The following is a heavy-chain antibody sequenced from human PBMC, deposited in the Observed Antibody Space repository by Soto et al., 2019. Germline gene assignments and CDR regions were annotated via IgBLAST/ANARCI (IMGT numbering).Heavy chain of an antibody. CDR2: ISGSGGST. J-gene: IGHJ4*02. V-gene: IGHV3-23*01. Sequence: GGSLRLSCAASGFTFSSYAMSWVRQAPGKGLEWVSAISGSGGSTYYADSVKGRFTISRDNSKNTLYLQMNSLRAEDTAVYYCAKDRRPNGDYYVGGAGPFDYWGQGTLVTVSS. D-gene: IGHD4-17*01. CDR3: AKDRRPNGDYYVGGAGPFDY. CDR1: GFTFSSYA.